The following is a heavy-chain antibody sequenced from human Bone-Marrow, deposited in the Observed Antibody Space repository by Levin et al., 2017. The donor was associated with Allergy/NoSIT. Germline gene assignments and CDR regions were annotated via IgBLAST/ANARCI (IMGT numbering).Heavy chain of an antibody. CDR2: ISSNGGST. Sequence: SCAASGFTFSSYAMHWVRQAPGKGLEYVSAISSNGGSTYYANSVKGRFTISRDNSKNTLYLQMGSLRAEDMAVYYCAREGTLWFGELLLDYWGQGTLVTVSS. CDR1: GFTFSSYA. CDR3: AREGTLWFGELLLDY. J-gene: IGHJ4*02. V-gene: IGHV3-64*01. D-gene: IGHD3-10*01.